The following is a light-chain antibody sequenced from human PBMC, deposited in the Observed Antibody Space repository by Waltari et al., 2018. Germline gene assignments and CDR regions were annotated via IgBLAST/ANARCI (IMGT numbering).Light chain of an antibody. CDR3: QSYDSSNHVV. Sequence: NFMLTQPHSVSESPGKTVTISCTGSSGSIASNYVQGYQQRPGSAPTTVIYEDDQRPSGVPDRFSGSIDSSSNSASLTISGLKTEDEADYYCQSYDSSNHVVFGGGTALTVL. J-gene: IGLJ2*01. CDR2: EDD. V-gene: IGLV6-57*02. CDR1: SGSIASNY.